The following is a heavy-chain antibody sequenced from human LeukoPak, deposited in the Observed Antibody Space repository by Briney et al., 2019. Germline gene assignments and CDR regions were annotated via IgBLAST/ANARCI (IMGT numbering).Heavy chain of an antibody. CDR3: AKGSGWIGAYCGGDCYSHLQGAFDI. V-gene: IGHV3-23*01. D-gene: IGHD2-21*02. CDR1: GFTFSSYA. CDR2: ISGIGGST. J-gene: IGHJ3*02. Sequence: PGGSLRLSCAASGFTFSSYAMSWVRQAPGKGLEWVSAISGIGGSTYYADSVKGRFTISRDNSKNTLYLQMNSLRAEDTAVYYCAKGSGWIGAYCGGDCYSHLQGAFDIWGQGTMVTVSS.